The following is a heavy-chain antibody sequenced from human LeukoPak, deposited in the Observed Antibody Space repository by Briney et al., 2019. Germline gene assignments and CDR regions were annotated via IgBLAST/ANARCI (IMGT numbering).Heavy chain of an antibody. CDR1: GFTFSSYS. V-gene: IGHV3-21*01. J-gene: IGHJ4*02. Sequence: GGSLRLPCAASGFTFSSYSMNWVRQAPGKGLEWVSSISSSSSYIYYADSVKGRFTISGDNAKNSLYLQMNSLRAEDTAVYCCARRWSFDYWGQGTLVTVSS. CDR3: ARRWSFDY. CDR2: ISSSSSYI. D-gene: IGHD2-15*01.